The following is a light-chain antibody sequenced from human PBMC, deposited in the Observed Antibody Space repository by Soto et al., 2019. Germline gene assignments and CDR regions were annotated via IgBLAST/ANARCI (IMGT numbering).Light chain of an antibody. CDR2: EVT. CDR3: CSYAGINTLA. Sequence: QSALTQPPSASGSPGQSVTISCTGTSSDVGAYNYVSWYQQHPGIAPRLLIYEVTKRPSGVPDRFSGSKSGNTASLTVSGIQADDEAAYYCCSYAGINTLAFGGGTKVTVL. J-gene: IGLJ3*02. CDR1: SSDVGAYNY. V-gene: IGLV2-8*01.